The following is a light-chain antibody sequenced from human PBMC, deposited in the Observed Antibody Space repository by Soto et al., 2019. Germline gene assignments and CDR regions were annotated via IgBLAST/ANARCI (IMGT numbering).Light chain of an antibody. CDR3: QQSHNPPYT. CDR2: AAS. V-gene: IGKV1-39*01. J-gene: IGKJ2*01. CDR1: QTISSY. Sequence: DIQMTQSPSSLSASVGDRVTITCRASQTISSYLNWYQQKPNKAPKLLIFAASNLESGVPSRFSVSGSGTDFTLTISSLQPEDFAIYYCQQSHNPPYTFGQGTKLELK.